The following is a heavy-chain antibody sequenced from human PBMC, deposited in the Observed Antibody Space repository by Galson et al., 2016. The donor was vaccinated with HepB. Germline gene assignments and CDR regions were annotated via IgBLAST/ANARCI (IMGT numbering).Heavy chain of an antibody. V-gene: IGHV3-64*01. Sequence: SLRLSCAASGFTFSNYVMHWVRQAPGKGLEYVATISGDGGEIYYANSVKGRVTITRDNSKTTLYLQMGSLRSEDMALYYCARAWQLFCAFDIWGQGTMVTVSS. CDR2: ISGDGGEI. CDR3: ARAWQLFCAFDI. D-gene: IGHD5-12*01. CDR1: GFTFSNYV. J-gene: IGHJ3*02.